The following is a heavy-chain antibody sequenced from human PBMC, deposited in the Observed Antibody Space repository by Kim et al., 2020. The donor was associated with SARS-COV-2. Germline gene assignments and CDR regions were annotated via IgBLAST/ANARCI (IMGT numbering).Heavy chain of an antibody. V-gene: IGHV3-53*01. D-gene: IGHD5-18*01. J-gene: IGHJ4*02. CDR3: AREASGYEFDY. Sequence: TYYADSVKGRFTISRDNSKNTLYLKMSSLRAEDTAVYYCAREASGYEFDYWGQGTLVTVSS. CDR2: T.